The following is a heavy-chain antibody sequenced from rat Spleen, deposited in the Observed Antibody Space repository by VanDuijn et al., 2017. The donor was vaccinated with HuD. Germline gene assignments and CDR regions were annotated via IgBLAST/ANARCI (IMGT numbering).Heavy chain of an antibody. CDR1: RFTYNNYA. V-gene: IGHV5S13*01. J-gene: IGHJ3*01. CDR2: ISTGGGDT. CDR3: ARHEPNWFAY. Sequence: EVQLVESGGGLVQPGTSLKLSCAASRFTYNNYAMAWVRQAPTKGLEWVASISTGGGDTYYRDSVKGRFTISRDNAKNTLYLQMDSLRSEDTATYYCARHEPNWFAYWGQGTLVTVSS.